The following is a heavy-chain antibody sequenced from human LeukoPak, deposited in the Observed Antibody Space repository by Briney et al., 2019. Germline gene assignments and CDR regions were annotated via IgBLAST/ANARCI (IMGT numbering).Heavy chain of an antibody. J-gene: IGHJ3*02. CDR2: INPNSGGT. Sequence: ASVKVSCKASGYTFTGYFIHWVRQAPGQGLEWIGWINPNSGGTNYAQKFQGSVTMTRDTSISTAYMELSRLRSDDTAVYYCARDREIVVVMPDAFDIWGQGTMVTVSS. CDR1: GYTFTGYF. D-gene: IGHD3-22*01. CDR3: ARDREIVVVMPDAFDI. V-gene: IGHV1-2*02.